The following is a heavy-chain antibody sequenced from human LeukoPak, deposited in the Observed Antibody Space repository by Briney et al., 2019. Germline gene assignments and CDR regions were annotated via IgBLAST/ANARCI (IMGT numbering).Heavy chain of an antibody. Sequence: PSETLSLTCAVYGGSFSGYYWSWIRQPPGKGLEWIGSIYYSGSTYYNPSLKSRVTISVDTSKNQFSLKLSSVTAADTAVYYCARTIAVAGTLTVDYWGQGTLVTVSS. CDR2: IYYSGST. V-gene: IGHV4-34*01. CDR1: GGSFSGYY. CDR3: ARTIAVAGTLTVDY. D-gene: IGHD6-19*01. J-gene: IGHJ4*02.